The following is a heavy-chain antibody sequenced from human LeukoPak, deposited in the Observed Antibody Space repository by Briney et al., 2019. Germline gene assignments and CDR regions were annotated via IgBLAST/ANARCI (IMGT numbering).Heavy chain of an antibody. CDR2: ISSSGSTI. D-gene: IGHD5-18*01. V-gene: IGHV3-48*03. Sequence: PWGSLRLSCAASGFTFSSYEMNWVRQAPGKGLEWVSYISSSGSTIYYADSVKGRFTISRDNAKNSLYLQMNSLRAEDTAVYYCARDTYMVTWFDYWGQGTLVTVSS. CDR3: ARDTYMVTWFDY. CDR1: GFTFSSYE. J-gene: IGHJ4*02.